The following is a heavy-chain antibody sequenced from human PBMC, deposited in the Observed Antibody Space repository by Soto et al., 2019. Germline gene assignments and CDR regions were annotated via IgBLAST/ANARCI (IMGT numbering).Heavy chain of an antibody. CDR2: ISSSSSYI. Sequence: EVQLVESGGGLVKPGGSLRLSCAASGFPFSSYSMNWVRQAPGKGLEWVSSISSSSSYIYYEDTVKGRIANSKDNAKNSLYLKMNSVKAEDTGVYDCAREPPGGDGESDFRGQGTLVNV. CDR1: GFPFSSYS. D-gene: IGHD2-21*02. J-gene: IGHJ4*02. CDR3: AREPPGGDGESDF. V-gene: IGHV3-21*01.